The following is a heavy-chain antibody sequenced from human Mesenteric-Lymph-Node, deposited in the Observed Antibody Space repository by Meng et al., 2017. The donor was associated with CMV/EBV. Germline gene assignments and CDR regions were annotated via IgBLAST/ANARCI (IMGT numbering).Heavy chain of an antibody. D-gene: IGHD6-13*01. CDR3: ARDSSSWYVYFDY. Sequence: SLKISCAASGFTFDDYAMHWVRQTPGKGLEWVSAINWNSGSVVYADSVKGRFTISRDNAKDSLYLQMNSLRAEDTAVYYCARDSSSWYVYFDYWGQGTLVTVSS. J-gene: IGHJ4*02. CDR1: GFTFDDYA. V-gene: IGHV3-9*01. CDR2: INWNSGSV.